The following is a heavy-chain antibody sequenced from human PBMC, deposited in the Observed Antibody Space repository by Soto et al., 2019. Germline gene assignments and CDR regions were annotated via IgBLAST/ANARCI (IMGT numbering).Heavy chain of an antibody. CDR3: ARDINMVRGVTSPWDY. D-gene: IGHD3-10*01. Sequence: GGSLRLSCAASGFTFSSYSMNWVRQAPGKGLEWVSYISSSSSTIYYADSVKGRFTISRANAKNSLYLQMNSLRAADTAVYYCARDINMVRGVTSPWDYWGQGTLVTVSS. J-gene: IGHJ4*02. V-gene: IGHV3-48*01. CDR2: ISSSSSTI. CDR1: GFTFSSYS.